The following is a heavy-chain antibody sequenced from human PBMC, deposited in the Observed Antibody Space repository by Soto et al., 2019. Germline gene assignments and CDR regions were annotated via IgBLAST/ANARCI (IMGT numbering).Heavy chain of an antibody. Sequence: GGSLRLSCAASGFIFSSYAMHWVRQAPGKGLEWVAVISYDGSNKYYADSVKGRFTISRDNSKNTLYLQMNSLRAEDTAVYYCARDVLGYCSGGSCYSPTHMDVWGQGTTVTVSS. CDR1: GFIFSSYA. J-gene: IGHJ6*02. CDR3: ARDVLGYCSGGSCYSPTHMDV. D-gene: IGHD2-15*01. V-gene: IGHV3-30-3*01. CDR2: ISYDGSNK.